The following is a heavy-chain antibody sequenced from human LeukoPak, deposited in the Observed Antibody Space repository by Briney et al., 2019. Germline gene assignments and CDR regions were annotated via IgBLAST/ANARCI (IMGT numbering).Heavy chain of an antibody. D-gene: IGHD2-2*01. CDR3: AKTAGGQYLGDY. Sequence: PGGSLRLSCAASGFTFSSYSMDWVRQAPGKGLEWGAVISYDGSNKYYADSVKGRFTISRDNSKNTLYLQMNSLRAEDTAVYYCAKTAGGQYLGDYWGQGTLVTVSS. CDR1: GFTFSSYS. CDR2: ISYDGSNK. J-gene: IGHJ4*02. V-gene: IGHV3-30*18.